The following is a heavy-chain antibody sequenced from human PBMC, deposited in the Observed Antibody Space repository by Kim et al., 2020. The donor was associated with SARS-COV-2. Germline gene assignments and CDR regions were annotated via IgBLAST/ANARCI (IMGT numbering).Heavy chain of an antibody. Sequence: GGSLRLSCAASGFTFSSYSMNWVRQAPGKGLEWVSSISSSSSYIYYADSVKGRFTISRDNAKNSLYLRMNSLRAEDTAVYYCARDRGQLDFWGLDYWGQGTLVTVSS. CDR1: GFTFSSYS. D-gene: IGHD3-3*01. V-gene: IGHV3-21*01. J-gene: IGHJ4*02. CDR2: ISSSSSYI. CDR3: ARDRGQLDFWGLDY.